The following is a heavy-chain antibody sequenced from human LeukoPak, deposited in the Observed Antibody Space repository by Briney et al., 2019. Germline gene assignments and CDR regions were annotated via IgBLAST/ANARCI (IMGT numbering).Heavy chain of an antibody. CDR3: ARDYLPEDLIEMATIYDAFDI. Sequence: ASVKVSCKASGYTFTSYDISWVRQAPGQGLEWMGWISAYNGNTNYAQKLQGRFTMTTDTSTSTAYMELRSLRSDDTAVYYCARDYLPEDLIEMATIYDAFDIWGQGTMVTVSS. CDR1: GYTFTSYD. V-gene: IGHV1-18*01. D-gene: IGHD5-24*01. J-gene: IGHJ3*02. CDR2: ISAYNGNT.